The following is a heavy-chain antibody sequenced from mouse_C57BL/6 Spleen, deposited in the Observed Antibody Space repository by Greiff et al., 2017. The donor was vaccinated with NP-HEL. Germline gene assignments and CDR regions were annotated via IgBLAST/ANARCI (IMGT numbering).Heavy chain of an antibody. J-gene: IGHJ4*01. V-gene: IGHV1-52*01. CDR2: IDPSDSET. Sequence: VQLQQPGAELVRPGSSVKLSCKASGYTFTSYWMHWVKQRPIQGLEWIGNIDPSDSETHYNQKFKDKATLTVDKSSSTAYMQLSSLTSEDSAVYYCAREGTAQAYAMDYWGQGTSVTVSS. CDR1: GYTFTSYW. D-gene: IGHD3-2*02. CDR3: AREGTAQAYAMDY.